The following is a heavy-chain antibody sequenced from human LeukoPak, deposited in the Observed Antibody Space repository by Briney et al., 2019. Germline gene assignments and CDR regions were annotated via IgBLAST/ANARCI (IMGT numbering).Heavy chain of an antibody. CDR3: AREAVDDSYFDN. CDR2: ISSSGDTK. D-gene: IGHD2-2*01. J-gene: IGHJ4*02. V-gene: IGHV3-11*04. CDR1: GLSFDHYS. Sequence: GGPLTLLCTASGLSFDHYSMSWIRRSPGKGLQGVSFISSSGDTKYYADCVKRLFTISRDNAKNALYLQMNSLRAGDTAIYFCAREAVDDSYFDNWGQGTLVPVSS.